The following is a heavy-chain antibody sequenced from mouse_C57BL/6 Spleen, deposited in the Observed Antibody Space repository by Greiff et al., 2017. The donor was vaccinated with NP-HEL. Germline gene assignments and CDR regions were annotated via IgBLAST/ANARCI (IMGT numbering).Heavy chain of an antibody. Sequence: VQLQQSGAELVKPGASVKISCKASGYAFSSYWMNWVKQRPGKGLEWIGQIYPGDGDTNYNGKFKGKATLTADKSSSTAYMQLSSLTSEDSAVYFCARGELLRPFDYWGQGTTLTVSS. CDR3: ARGELLRPFDY. CDR2: IYPGDGDT. CDR1: GYAFSSYW. J-gene: IGHJ2*01. V-gene: IGHV1-80*01. D-gene: IGHD1-2*01.